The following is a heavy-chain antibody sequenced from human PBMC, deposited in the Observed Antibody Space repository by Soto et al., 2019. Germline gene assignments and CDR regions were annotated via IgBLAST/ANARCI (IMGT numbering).Heavy chain of an antibody. CDR2: IYYSGST. D-gene: IGHD6-13*01. Sequence: SETLSLTCTVSGGSISSYYWSWIRQPPGKGLEWIGYIYYSGSTNYNPSLKSRVTISVDTSKNQFSLKLSSVTAADTAVYYCARAPPRSSSWYKNWFDPWGQGTLVTVSS. V-gene: IGHV4-59*01. CDR3: ARAPPRSSSWYKNWFDP. CDR1: GGSISSYY. J-gene: IGHJ5*02.